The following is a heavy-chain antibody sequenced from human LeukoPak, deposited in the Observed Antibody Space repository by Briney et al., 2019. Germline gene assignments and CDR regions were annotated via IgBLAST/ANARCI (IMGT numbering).Heavy chain of an antibody. CDR1: GFTFSSYE. D-gene: IGHD6-13*01. CDR2: ITGSGGST. V-gene: IGHV3-48*03. Sequence: GGSLSLSCAASGFTFSSYEMNWVRQAPGKGLEWISYITGSGGSTSYADSVKGRFTIFRDNAKNSLYLRMHSLRAEDTATYYCARDPAGSSWFDYWGQGTLVTVSS. J-gene: IGHJ4*02. CDR3: ARDPAGSSWFDY.